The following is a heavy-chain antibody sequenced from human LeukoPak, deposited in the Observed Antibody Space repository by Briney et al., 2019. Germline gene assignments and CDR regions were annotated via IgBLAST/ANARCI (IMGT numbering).Heavy chain of an antibody. CDR2: SIPIFGTA. CDR3: ARSGRGVEPPLRRGGAFDI. CDR1: GCTFSSYA. D-gene: IGHD1-1*01. Sequence: ASVKVSCKASGCTFSSYAISWVRQAPGQGLEWMGGSIPIFGTANYAQKFQGRVTITTDESTSTAYMELSSLRSEDPAVYYCARSGRGVEPPLRRGGAFDIWGQGTMVTVSS. V-gene: IGHV1-69*05. J-gene: IGHJ3*02.